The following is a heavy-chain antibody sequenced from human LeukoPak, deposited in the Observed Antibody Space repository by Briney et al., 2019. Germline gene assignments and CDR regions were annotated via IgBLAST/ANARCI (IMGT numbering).Heavy chain of an antibody. CDR1: GFTVSSNY. CDR3: ARAPPQILAFDY. J-gene: IGHJ4*02. Sequence: PGGSLRLSCAASGFTVSSNYMSWVRQAPGEGLEWVSVIYSGGSTYYADSVKGRFTISRDNSKNTLYLQMNSLRAEDTAVYYCARAPPQILAFDYWGQGTLVTVSS. V-gene: IGHV3-66*01. D-gene: IGHD2/OR15-2a*01. CDR2: IYSGGST.